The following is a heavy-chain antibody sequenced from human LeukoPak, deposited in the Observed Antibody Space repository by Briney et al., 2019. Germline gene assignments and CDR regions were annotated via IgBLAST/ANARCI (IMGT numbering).Heavy chain of an antibody. D-gene: IGHD5-24*01. CDR2: VGAYNGHT. J-gene: IGHJ4*02. Sequence: ASVKVSCKASGYTFTNYGFTWVRQAPGQGPEWMGWVGAYNGHTIYAPGLQGRVTMTTDTSTSTVFMELRSLRSDDTAVYYCARGEAKIGYDFWGQGTLVTVSS. CDR1: GYTFTNYG. V-gene: IGHV1-18*01. CDR3: ARGEAKIGYDF.